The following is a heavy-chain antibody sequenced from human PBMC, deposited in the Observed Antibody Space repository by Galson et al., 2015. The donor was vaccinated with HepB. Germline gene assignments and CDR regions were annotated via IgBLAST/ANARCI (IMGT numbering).Heavy chain of an antibody. CDR2: ISYDGSNK. V-gene: IGHV3-30-3*01. J-gene: IGHJ4*02. CDR3: ARDIRWELNYFDY. D-gene: IGHD1-26*01. Sequence: SLRLSCAASGFTFNNYAMHWVRQAPGKGLEWVAIISYDGSNKYYADSVKGRFTISRDNSKNTLYLEMNSLRVEDTAVYYCARDIRWELNYFDYWGQGTLVTVSS. CDR1: GFTFNNYA.